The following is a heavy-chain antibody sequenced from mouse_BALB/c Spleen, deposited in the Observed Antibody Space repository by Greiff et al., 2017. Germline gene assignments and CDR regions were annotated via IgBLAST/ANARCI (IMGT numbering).Heavy chain of an antibody. J-gene: IGHJ1*01. V-gene: IGHV7-3*02. CDR2: IRNKANGYTT. CDR3: ARDIQVRRDWYFDV. D-gene: IGHD2-14*01. CDR1: GFTFTDYY. Sequence: EVKLVESGGGLVQPGGSLRLSCATSGFTFTDYYMSWVRQPPGKALEWLGFIRNKANGYTTEYSASVKGRFTISRDNSQSILYLQMNTLRAEDSATYYCARDIQVRRDWYFDVWGAGTTVTVSS.